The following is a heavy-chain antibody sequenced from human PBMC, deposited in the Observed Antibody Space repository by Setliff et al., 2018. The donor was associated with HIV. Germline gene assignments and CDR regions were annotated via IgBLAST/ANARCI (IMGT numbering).Heavy chain of an antibody. CDR2: INPNSGGT. V-gene: IGHV1-2*02. CDR1: GYTFTGYY. J-gene: IGHJ6*02. D-gene: IGHD2-2*01. CDR3: AREHCSSYGCYEYSYYGMDV. Sequence: ASVKVSCKASGYTFTGYYMHWVRQAPGQGLEWMGWINPNSGGTTYAQTFQGRVTMTRDTSISTAYMEVSRLRSDDTAVYYCAREHCSSYGCYEYSYYGMDVWGQGTTVTVSS.